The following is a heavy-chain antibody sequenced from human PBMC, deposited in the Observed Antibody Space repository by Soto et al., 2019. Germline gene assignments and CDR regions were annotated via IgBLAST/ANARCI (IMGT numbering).Heavy chain of an antibody. CDR2: INPILSMS. CDR3: ASSYGSGYRAFDY. V-gene: IGHV1-69*02. D-gene: IGHD3-10*01. Sequence: QVQLVQSGAEVKRPGSSVKVSCKASGDTFTFYSINWVRQAPGLGLEWMGRINPILSMSNYAQRFQGRVTMTADTSSITAYMELSSLRSEDTAIYYCASSYGSGYRAFDYWGQGALVTVSS. J-gene: IGHJ4*02. CDR1: GDTFTFYS.